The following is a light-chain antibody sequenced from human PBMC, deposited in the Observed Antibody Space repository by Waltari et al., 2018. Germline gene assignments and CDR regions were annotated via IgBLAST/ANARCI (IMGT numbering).Light chain of an antibody. CDR1: QSLLHSNGYNY. CDR3: MEALQSVT. J-gene: IGKJ5*01. Sequence: DIVMTLSPLSLPVTPGEPASIPCRSSQSLLHSNGYNYLDWYLPKPGQSPPILIYLGSNRASGVPDRFSCSGSGTDFTLKISRVEAEDAGVYYCMEALQSVTFGQGTRLEIK. V-gene: IGKV2-28*01. CDR2: LGS.